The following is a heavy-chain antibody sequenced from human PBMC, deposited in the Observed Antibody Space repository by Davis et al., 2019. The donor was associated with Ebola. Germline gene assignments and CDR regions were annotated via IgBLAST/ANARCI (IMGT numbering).Heavy chain of an antibody. CDR1: GRTFSSYG. CDR3: ARDRYSDGSGYFFEQSH. CDR2: IIPVFGIP. J-gene: IGHJ4*02. V-gene: IGHV1-69*13. D-gene: IGHD3-22*01. Sequence: SVTVSCKASGRTFSSYGISWVRQAPGQGPDWMGGIIPVFGIPKYAQKFQGRVTITADESTSTAYMELSSLRSEDTAVYYCARDRYSDGSGYFFEQSHWGQGTLVTVSS.